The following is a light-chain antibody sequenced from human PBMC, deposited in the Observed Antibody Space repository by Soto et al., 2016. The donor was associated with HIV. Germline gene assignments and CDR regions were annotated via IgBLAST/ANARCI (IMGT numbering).Light chain of an antibody. J-gene: IGKJ1*01. V-gene: IGKV1-17*03. Sequence: DIQMTQSPSAMSASVGDTVTITCRASQGINYYLAWFQQKPGKVPKLLIYAASSLQSGVPSRFSGSGSGTDFTLTISSLQPEDFATYYCLQDYNYPRTFGQGTKVEIK. CDR2: AAS. CDR1: QGINYY. CDR3: LQDYNYPRT.